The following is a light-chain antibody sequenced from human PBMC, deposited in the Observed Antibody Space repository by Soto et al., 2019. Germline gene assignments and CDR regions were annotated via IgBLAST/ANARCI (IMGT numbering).Light chain of an antibody. CDR2: EVV. CDR3: FSYTSSGTYV. CDR1: KSDIGVYDF. V-gene: IGLV2-8*01. Sequence: QSVLTQPPSASGSPGQSVTISCTGTKSDIGVYDFVSWYQHHPGKAPRLIIYEVVQRPSGVPDRFSGSKSGNTASLTVSGLQAEDETDYYCFSYTSSGTYVFGTGTKVTVL. J-gene: IGLJ1*01.